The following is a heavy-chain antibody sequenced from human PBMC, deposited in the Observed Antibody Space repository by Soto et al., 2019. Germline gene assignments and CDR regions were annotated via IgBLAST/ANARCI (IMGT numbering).Heavy chain of an antibody. D-gene: IGHD3-3*01. J-gene: IGHJ6*02. V-gene: IGHV3-7*01. CDR2: IKQDGSEK. Sequence: GGSLRLSCAASGFTFSSYWMSWVRQAPGKGLEWVANIKQDGSEKYYVDSVKGRSTISRDNAKNSLYLQMNSLRAEDTAVYYCARGNRITIFGVVIKDGMDVWGQGTTVTV. CDR3: ARGNRITIFGVVIKDGMDV. CDR1: GFTFSSYW.